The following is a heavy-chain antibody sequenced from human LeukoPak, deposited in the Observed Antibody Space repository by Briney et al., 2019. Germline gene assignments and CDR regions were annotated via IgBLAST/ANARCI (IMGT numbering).Heavy chain of an antibody. Sequence: PGGSLRLSCRASGFTFSTYGMHWVRQAQGKGLEWVALTWYDGSDKNYADSVKGRFTISRDNSKNTLYLQMNSLRGEDTAVYYSARCGLTIAEATTSWYLDYWGQGILVTVSS. CDR3: ARCGLTIAEATTSWYLDY. V-gene: IGHV3-33*01. CDR2: TWYDGSDK. CDR1: GFTFSTYG. D-gene: IGHD1-26*01. J-gene: IGHJ4*02.